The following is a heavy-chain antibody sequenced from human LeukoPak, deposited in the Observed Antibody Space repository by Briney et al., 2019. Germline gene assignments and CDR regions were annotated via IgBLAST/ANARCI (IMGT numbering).Heavy chain of an antibody. CDR1: GGSISSYY. J-gene: IGHJ5*02. CDR2: IYYSGST. V-gene: IGHV4-59*01. Sequence: SETLSLTCTASGGSISSYYWSWIRQPPGKGLEWIGYIYYSGSTNYNPSLKSRVTISVDTSKNQFSLKLSSVTAADTAVYYCARDQSRRGAYGSGRYNWFDPWGQGTLVTVSS. D-gene: IGHD3-10*01. CDR3: ARDQSRRGAYGSGRYNWFDP.